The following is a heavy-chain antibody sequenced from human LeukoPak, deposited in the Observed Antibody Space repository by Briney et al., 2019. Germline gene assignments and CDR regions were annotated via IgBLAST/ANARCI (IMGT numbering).Heavy chain of an antibody. J-gene: IGHJ3*02. CDR3: AKELTEMWLIDAFDI. CDR2: ISHSGSL. Sequence: PGGSLRLSCAASGFTFSSYSMNWVRQAPGKGLEWVSSISHSGSLSYADSVKGRFTISRDNSMDTLFLQMSSLRAEDTAIYYCAKELTEMWLIDAFDIWGQGTVVTVSS. V-gene: IGHV3-23*01. CDR1: GFTFSSYS. D-gene: IGHD6-19*01.